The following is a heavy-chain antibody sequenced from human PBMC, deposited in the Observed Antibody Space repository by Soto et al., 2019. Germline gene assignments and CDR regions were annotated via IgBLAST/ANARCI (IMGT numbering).Heavy chain of an antibody. D-gene: IGHD3-16*01. CDR1: GFTLSSYW. CDR3: ATSISGGGGG. CDR2: INSDGSSI. V-gene: IGHV3-74*01. Sequence: EVHLVESGGGLVQPGGSLRLSCAASGFTLSSYWMHWVRQAPGKGLVWVSRINSDGSSIRYADSVKGRFTISRDNAKNTLYVQMNNLSADDRAVYYCATSISGGGGGWGQGTLVTVSS. J-gene: IGHJ4*02.